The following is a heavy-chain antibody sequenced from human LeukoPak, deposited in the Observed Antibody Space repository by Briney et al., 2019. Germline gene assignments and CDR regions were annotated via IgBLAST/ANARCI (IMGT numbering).Heavy chain of an antibody. Sequence: GASVKVSCKVSGYTLTELSMHWVRQAPGKGLEWMGGFDPEDGETIYAQKFQGRVTMTEDTSTDTAYMELSSLRSEDTAVYYCATQTIVGAIISWFDPWGQGTLVTVSS. V-gene: IGHV1-24*01. CDR1: GYTLTELS. J-gene: IGHJ5*02. CDR2: FDPEDGET. D-gene: IGHD1-26*01. CDR3: ATQTIVGAIISWFDP.